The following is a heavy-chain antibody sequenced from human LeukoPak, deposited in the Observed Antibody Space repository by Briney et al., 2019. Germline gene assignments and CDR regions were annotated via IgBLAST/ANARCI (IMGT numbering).Heavy chain of an antibody. CDR2: INTNTGNP. D-gene: IGHD2-2*01. CDR3: ARGGGYCSSTSCYAHFDY. CDR1: GYTFTSYA. J-gene: IGHJ4*02. V-gene: IGHV7-4-1*02. Sequence: GASVKVSCKASGYTFTSYAMNWVRQAPGQGLEWMGWINTNTGNPTYAQGFTGRFVFSLDTAVIAAYLQITSLKAEDTAVYYCARGGGYCSSTSCYAHFDYWGQGTLVTVSS.